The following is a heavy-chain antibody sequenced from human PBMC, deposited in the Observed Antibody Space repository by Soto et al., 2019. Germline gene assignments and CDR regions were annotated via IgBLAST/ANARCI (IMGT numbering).Heavy chain of an antibody. V-gene: IGHV3-30*04. J-gene: IGHJ6*02. CDR2: ISRDGGDGGT. D-gene: IGHD6-13*01. CDR1: GFSSDNYL. CDR3: ARDYEQQKIDLRDEYLYHYAMDV. Sequence: GGSLRLSCAASGFSSDNYLFHWVRQAPGKGLEWVALISRDGGDGGTTFYADSVEGRFTISRDNSKNTLYLQLNSLRVEDTAVYYCARDYEQQKIDLRDEYLYHYAMDVWGQGTTVTVSS.